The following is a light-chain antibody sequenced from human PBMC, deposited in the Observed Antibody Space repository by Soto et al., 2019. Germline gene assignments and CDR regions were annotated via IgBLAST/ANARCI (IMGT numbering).Light chain of an antibody. CDR3: SSYTSSSTYV. V-gene: IGLV2-14*03. CDR1: TNDIGGYNF. Sequence: QSALTQPASVSGSPGQSITISCTGTTNDIGGYNFVSWYQQHPGKAPKLMIYDVSKRPSGVSNRFSGSKSGNTASLTISGLQAEDEADYYCSSYTSSSTYVFGTGTKLTVL. J-gene: IGLJ1*01. CDR2: DVS.